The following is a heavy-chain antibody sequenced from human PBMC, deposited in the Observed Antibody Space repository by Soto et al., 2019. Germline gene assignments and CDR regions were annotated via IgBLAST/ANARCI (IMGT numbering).Heavy chain of an antibody. CDR3: ARVMGSGTVGVFDY. Sequence: QITLKESGPTLVKPTQTLTLTCTFSGFSLSSSGVGVGWIRQPPGQALELLALIYLDNYKQYSPSLKNRFTITKDTSKNQVVLTMTKMEPVDTGTYYCARVMGSGTVGVFDYWGQGTLVTVSS. V-gene: IGHV2-5*02. D-gene: IGHD6-13*01. CDR1: GFSLSSSGVG. J-gene: IGHJ4*02. CDR2: IYLDNYK.